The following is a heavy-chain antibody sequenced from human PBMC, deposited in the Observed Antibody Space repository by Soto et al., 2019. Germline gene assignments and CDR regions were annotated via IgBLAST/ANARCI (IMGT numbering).Heavy chain of an antibody. CDR3: TTDSYSTIIIVRFDY. V-gene: IGHV3-73*01. D-gene: IGHD3-22*01. CDR2: IRSKANSYAT. J-gene: IGHJ4*01. CDR1: GFTFSGSA. Sequence: PGGSLRLSCAASGFTFSGSAMHWVRQASGKGLEWVGRIRSKANSYATAYAASVKGRFTISRDDSKNTAYLQMNSLKIEDTAVYYCTTDSYSTIIIVRFDYWGHGTLVTVSS.